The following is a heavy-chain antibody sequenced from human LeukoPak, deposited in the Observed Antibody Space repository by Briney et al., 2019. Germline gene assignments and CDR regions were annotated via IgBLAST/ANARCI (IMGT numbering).Heavy chain of an antibody. V-gene: IGHV3-23*01. CDR2: ISASGDVT. J-gene: IGHJ4*02. CDR1: GFSFSAYP. Sequence: PGGSLRLSCAASGFSFSAYPMGWVRQAPGKGLQWLSGISASGDVTFHADRVKGRFAISRDNAESSLYLQMNSLRDEDTAVYYCAKTGERDYWGRGTLVTVSS. D-gene: IGHD7-27*01. CDR3: AKTGERDY.